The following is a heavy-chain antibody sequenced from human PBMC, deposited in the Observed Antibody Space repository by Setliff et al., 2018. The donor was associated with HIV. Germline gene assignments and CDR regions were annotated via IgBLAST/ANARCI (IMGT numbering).Heavy chain of an antibody. CDR1: GYSITSGYY. J-gene: IGHJ4*02. V-gene: IGHV4-38-2*02. Sequence: SETLSLTCTVSGYSITSGYYWGWIRQPPGKGLEWIGSIHHSGSTYYDPSLKSRITISVDTSKNQFSLKLTSVTAADTGVYYCARQSTMAAAAFDYWGQGTLVTVSS. CDR2: IHHSGST. CDR3: ARQSTMAAAAFDY. D-gene: IGHD6-13*01.